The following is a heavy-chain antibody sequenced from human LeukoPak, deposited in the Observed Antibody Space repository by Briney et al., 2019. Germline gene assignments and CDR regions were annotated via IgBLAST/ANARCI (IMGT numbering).Heavy chain of an antibody. D-gene: IGHD6-13*01. CDR2: ISGSGGST. Sequence: GSLRLSCAASGFTFSSYAMSWVRQAPGKGLEWVSAISGSGGSTYYADSVKGRFTISRDNSKNTLYLQMNSLRAEDTAVYYCARNGQQLAPYYYYYGMDVWGQGTTVTVSS. V-gene: IGHV3-23*01. CDR1: GFTFSSYA. J-gene: IGHJ6*02. CDR3: ARNGQQLAPYYYYYGMDV.